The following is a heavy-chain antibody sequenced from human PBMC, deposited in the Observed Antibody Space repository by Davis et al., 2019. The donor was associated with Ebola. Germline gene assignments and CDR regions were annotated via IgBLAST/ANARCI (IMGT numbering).Heavy chain of an antibody. Sequence: ASVKVSCKTSDYTFTNFGVSWVRQAPGQGLEWMGWISGYTGDTKYTQEFQGRVTMTTDTSTNTAYMELRSLKSDDTAVYYCARDRLYCASGDGQVVRCLLSDYWGQGTLVTVSS. CDR1: DYTFTNFG. CDR3: ARDRLYCASGDGQVVRCLLSDY. CDR2: ISGYTGDT. D-gene: IGHD6-6*01. J-gene: IGHJ4*02. V-gene: IGHV1-18*04.